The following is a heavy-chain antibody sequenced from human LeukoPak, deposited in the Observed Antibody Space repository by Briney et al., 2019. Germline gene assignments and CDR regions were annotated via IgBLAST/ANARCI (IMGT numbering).Heavy chain of an antibody. Sequence: GGSLRLSCAASGFTFSNAWMSWVRQAPGKGPEWVGRIKSKTDGGTTDYAAPVKGRFTISRDDSKNTLYLQMNSLKTEDTAVYYCTTEGLLWFGAMDVWGKGTTVTISS. D-gene: IGHD3-10*01. CDR2: IKSKTDGGTT. CDR1: GFTFSNAW. CDR3: TTEGLLWFGAMDV. J-gene: IGHJ6*04. V-gene: IGHV3-15*01.